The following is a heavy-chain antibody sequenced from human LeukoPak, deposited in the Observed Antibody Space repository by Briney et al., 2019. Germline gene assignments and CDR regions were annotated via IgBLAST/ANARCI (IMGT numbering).Heavy chain of an antibody. V-gene: IGHV6-1*01. CDR2: TYXRSKWYN. CDR3: AREGLLWFGEFPYYFDY. D-gene: IGHD3-10*01. J-gene: IGHJ4*02. CDR1: GDSVSSNSAA. Sequence: SQTLSLTCAISGDSVSSNSAAWNWIRQSPSRGLEWLGRTYXRSKWYNDYAVSVKSRITINPDTSKNQFSLQLNSVTPEDTAVYYCAREGLLWFGEFPYYFDYWGQGTLVTVSS.